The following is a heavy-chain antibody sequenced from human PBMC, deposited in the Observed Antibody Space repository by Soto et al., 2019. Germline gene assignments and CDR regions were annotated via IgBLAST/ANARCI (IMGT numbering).Heavy chain of an antibody. CDR2: ISYDGSNK. CDR3: ARGGGYYDSSGYYSHFQH. CDR1: GFTFSSYA. Sequence: GGSLRLSCAASGFTFSSYAMHWVRQAPGKGLEWVAVISYDGSNKYYADSVKGRFTISRDNSKNTLYLQMNSLRAEDTAVYYCARGGGYYDSSGYYSHFQHWGHVTLVTVS. V-gene: IGHV3-30-3*01. D-gene: IGHD3-22*01. J-gene: IGHJ1*01.